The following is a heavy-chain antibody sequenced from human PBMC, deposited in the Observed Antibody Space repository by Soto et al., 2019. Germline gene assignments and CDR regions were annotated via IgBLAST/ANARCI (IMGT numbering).Heavy chain of an antibody. V-gene: IGHV1-18*01. D-gene: IGHD3-10*01. Sequence: ASLKVYCKTSGYTFTSYGIICVRQTNGQGLELMGWISAYNGNTNYAQKLQGRVTMTTDTSTSTAYMELRSLRSDDTAVYYCARVVSVSTPLAPSGTWGQGTLVTVSS. CDR3: ARVVSVSTPLAPSGT. CDR2: ISAYNGNT. J-gene: IGHJ5*02. CDR1: GYTFTSYG.